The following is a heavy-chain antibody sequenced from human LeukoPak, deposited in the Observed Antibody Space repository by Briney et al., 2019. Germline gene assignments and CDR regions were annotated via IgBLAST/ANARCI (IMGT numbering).Heavy chain of an antibody. CDR3: AKDRTYYCSGGSCYYDAFDI. CDR2: IKPDGGHQ. J-gene: IGHJ3*02. CDR1: GLAFSDYW. Sequence: GGSLRLSCAASGLAFSDYWMSWVRQAPGKGLEWVANIKPDGGHQNYVDSVKGRFTISRDNAKNSLYLQMNSLRAEDTAVYYCAKDRTYYCSGGSCYYDAFDIWGQGTMVTVSS. D-gene: IGHD2-15*01. V-gene: IGHV3-7*03.